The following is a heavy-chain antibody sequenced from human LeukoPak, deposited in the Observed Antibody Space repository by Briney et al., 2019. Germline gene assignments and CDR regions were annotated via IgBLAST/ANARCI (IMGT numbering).Heavy chain of an antibody. CDR1: GFSFNEYA. D-gene: IGHD2-21*02. J-gene: IGHJ4*02. Sequence: AGSLRFSCAASGFSFNEYAMSWVRQAPGKGLEWISAITAGGGDTYHADSVKGRFTISRTTSGRSLYLQMNSLRVEDSAVYHCAKGSRTARPYSFDFWGQGTPVTVSS. CDR3: AKGSRTARPYSFDF. V-gene: IGHV3-23*01. CDR2: ITAGGGDT.